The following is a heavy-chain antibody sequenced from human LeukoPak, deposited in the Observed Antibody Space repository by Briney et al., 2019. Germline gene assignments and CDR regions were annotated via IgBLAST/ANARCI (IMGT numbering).Heavy chain of an antibody. J-gene: IGHJ4*02. V-gene: IGHV3-33*01. Sequence: GGSLRLSCAASGFTFSSYGMHWVRQAPGKGLGWVAVIWYDGSNKYYADSVKGRFTISRDNSKTPLYLQINSLRAEDTAVYYSARDCSSTSCYSLDYWGPGTLVTVSS. CDR1: GFTFSSYG. CDR3: ARDCSSTSCYSLDY. D-gene: IGHD2-2*02. CDR2: IWYDGSNK.